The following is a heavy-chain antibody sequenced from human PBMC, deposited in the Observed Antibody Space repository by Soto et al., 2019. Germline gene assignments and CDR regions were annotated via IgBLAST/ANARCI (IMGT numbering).Heavy chain of an antibody. V-gene: IGHV3-33*01. CDR3: AAGPFRYSSGWGYFDY. CDR2: IWYDGSHE. Sequence: QVQLVESGGGVVQPGRSLRLSCAASGIIFSNYAMHWVRQAPGKGLEWVALIWYDGSHEFYADSVKGRFTISRDNSKNTLYLQINSLRAEDTAVYYCAAGPFRYSSGWGYFDYWGQGTLVTVSS. D-gene: IGHD6-19*01. J-gene: IGHJ4*02. CDR1: GIIFSNYA.